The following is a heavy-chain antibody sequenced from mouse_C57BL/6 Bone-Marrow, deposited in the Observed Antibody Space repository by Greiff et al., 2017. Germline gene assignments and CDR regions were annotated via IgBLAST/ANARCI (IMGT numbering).Heavy chain of an antibody. D-gene: IGHD2-1*01. V-gene: IGHV14-4*01. Sequence: VQLQQSGAELVRPGASVKLSCTASGFNITDDYMPWVKQRPEQGLAWIGWIDPENGDTEYASKFQGKATITADTSSNTGYLQLSSLTSEDTAVYYGTTLYGNYLGYFDVWGTGTTVTVSS. CDR3: TTLYGNYLGYFDV. J-gene: IGHJ1*03. CDR2: IDPENGDT. CDR1: GFNITDDY.